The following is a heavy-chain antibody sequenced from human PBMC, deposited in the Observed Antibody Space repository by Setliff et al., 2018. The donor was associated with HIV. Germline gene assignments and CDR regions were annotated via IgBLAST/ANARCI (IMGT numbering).Heavy chain of an antibody. D-gene: IGHD2-2*01. V-gene: IGHV4-39*01. CDR3: ARQKKSSSWSPKDY. Sequence: SETLSLTCTASYATISTADYYWSWIRQPPGKGLEWIGEINHNKSSDYNPSLKSRVTMSVDTSKNQFSLKVKSVTAADTAVYYCARQKKSSSWSPKDYWGQGTLVTV. CDR2: INHNKSS. J-gene: IGHJ4*02. CDR1: YATISTADYY.